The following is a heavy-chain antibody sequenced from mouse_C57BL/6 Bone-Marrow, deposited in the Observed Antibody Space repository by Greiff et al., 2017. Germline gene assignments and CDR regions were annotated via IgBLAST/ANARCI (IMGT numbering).Heavy chain of an antibody. CDR2: INPYNGDT. Sequence: VQLQQSGPELVKPGDSVKISCKASGYSFTGYFMNWVMQSHGKSLEWIGRINPYNGDTFYNQKFKGKATLTVDKSSSTAHMELRSLTSEDSAVYYCARRGYYDYANTFGYWGQGTTLAVSS. V-gene: IGHV1-20*01. J-gene: IGHJ2*01. CDR1: GYSFTGYF. CDR3: ARRGYYDYANTFGY. D-gene: IGHD2-4*01.